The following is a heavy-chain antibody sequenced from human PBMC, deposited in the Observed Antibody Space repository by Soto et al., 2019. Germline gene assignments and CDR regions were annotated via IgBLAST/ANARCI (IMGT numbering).Heavy chain of an antibody. CDR2: ISHSGST. V-gene: IGHV4-34*01. J-gene: IGHJ3*02. CDR3: AGWSRDI. Sequence: QVHLQQWGAGLLKPSETLSLNCAVYGGSFSGYYWSWIRQPPGKGLEWIGEISHSGSTNYNSSLKSRVTISVDTSKNPFSLNLNSMTAADPAMYYCAGWSRDIWGQGTMVTVSS. CDR1: GGSFSGYY.